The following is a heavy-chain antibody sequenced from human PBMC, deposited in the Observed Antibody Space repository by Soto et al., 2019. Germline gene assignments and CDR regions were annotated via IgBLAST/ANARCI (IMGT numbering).Heavy chain of an antibody. Sequence: QVQLQESGPGLVKPSQTLSLTCTVSGGSISSGDYYWNWIRQPPGKGLEWIGSIYYSGSTYYSPSLNSRVTISVGTSKNQFALKLSSVTAADTAVYYCVRGDPGACSSTSCSDAFDLLGRGTMVAVSS. CDR1: GGSISSGDYY. CDR2: IYYSGST. CDR3: VRGDPGACSSTSCSDAFDL. D-gene: IGHD2-2*01. V-gene: IGHV4-30-4*01. J-gene: IGHJ3*01.